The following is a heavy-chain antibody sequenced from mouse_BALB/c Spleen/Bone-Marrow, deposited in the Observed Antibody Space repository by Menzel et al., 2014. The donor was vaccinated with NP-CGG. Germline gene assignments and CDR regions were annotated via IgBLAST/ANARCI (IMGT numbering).Heavy chain of an antibody. CDR3: ARSYDGYPYAMNY. CDR2: FDPFNGGT. CDR1: GYLFTSYY. V-gene: IGHV1S135*01. Sequence: VQLQQSGPELMKPGASVKISCKASGYLFTSYYMHWVKQSHGESLEWIGYFDPFNGGTSYNQKSKGKATLTVDKSSSTAYMHLSSLTSEDSAVYFCARSYDGYPYAMNYWCQGTSVTVSS. D-gene: IGHD2-3*01. J-gene: IGHJ4*01.